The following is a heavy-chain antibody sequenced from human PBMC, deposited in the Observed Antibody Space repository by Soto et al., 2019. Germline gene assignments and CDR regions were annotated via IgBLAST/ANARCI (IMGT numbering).Heavy chain of an antibody. Sequence: ASVKVSCKVSGYSLSDLSIHWVRQAPGKGLEWMGGRDAEDGETIYAQKLQGRGTMTEDTSTDTAYMELSSLTSEHNAMYYCATLPRRIERPPAAICSFDSWGQGTLVTVS. J-gene: IGHJ4*02. V-gene: IGHV1-24*01. CDR3: ATLPRRIERPPAAICSFDS. CDR1: GYSLSDLS. CDR2: RDAEDGET. D-gene: IGHD2-2*01.